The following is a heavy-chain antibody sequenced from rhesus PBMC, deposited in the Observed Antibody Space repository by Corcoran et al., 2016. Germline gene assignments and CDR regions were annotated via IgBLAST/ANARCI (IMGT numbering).Heavy chain of an antibody. Sequence: QVQLQESGPGLVKPSETLPLTCPVPGGSSSSHYCIWIRQPPGQGLEWIERIYGRSGSTSYNPSLTSRVTISTDTSKNQFSLKLSSVTAADTTVYYCARGGLYWGQGVLVTVSS. CDR1: GGSSSSHY. J-gene: IGHJ4*01. CDR3: ARGGLY. D-gene: IGHD2-33*01. V-gene: IGHV4-147*01. CDR2: IYGRSGST.